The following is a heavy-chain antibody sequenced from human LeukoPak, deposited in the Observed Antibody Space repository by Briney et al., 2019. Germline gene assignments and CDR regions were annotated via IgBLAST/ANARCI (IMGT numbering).Heavy chain of an antibody. V-gene: IGHV3-48*03. CDR3: VSRGSYSDY. J-gene: IGHJ4*02. CDR2: ISSSGSTI. D-gene: IGHD1-26*01. Sequence: GGSLRLSCAASGFTFSSYEMNWVRQAPGKGLEWVSYISSSGSTIYYADSVKGRFTISRDNAKNSLYLQMNSLRAEDTAVYYCVSRGSYSDYWGQGTLVTVSS. CDR1: GFTFSSYE.